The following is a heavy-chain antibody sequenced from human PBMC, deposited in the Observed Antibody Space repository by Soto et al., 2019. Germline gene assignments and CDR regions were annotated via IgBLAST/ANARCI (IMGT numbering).Heavy chain of an antibody. CDR2: ISGSGGST. CDR3: AKVYYDFWSGYYSYYYMDV. CDR1: GFTFSSYS. Sequence: GGSLRLSCAASGFTFSSYSMSWVRQAPGEGLEWVSAISGSGGSTYYADSVKGRFTISRDNSKNTLYLQMNSLRAEDTAVYYCAKVYYDFWSGYYSYYYMDVWGKGTTVTVSS. D-gene: IGHD3-3*01. J-gene: IGHJ6*03. V-gene: IGHV3-23*01.